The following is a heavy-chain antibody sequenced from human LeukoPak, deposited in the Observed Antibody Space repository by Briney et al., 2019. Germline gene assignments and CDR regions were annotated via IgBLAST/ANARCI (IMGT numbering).Heavy chain of an antibody. Sequence: PSQTLSLTCTVSGGSISSGDYYWSWIRQPPGKGLEWIGYIYYSGSTYYNPSLKSRVTISVDTSKNQFSLKLSSVTAADTAVYYCAREESSTRSFDYWGQGTLVTVSS. D-gene: IGHD2-2*01. CDR2: IYYSGST. J-gene: IGHJ4*02. CDR1: GGSISSGDYY. V-gene: IGHV4-30-4*08. CDR3: AREESSTRSFDY.